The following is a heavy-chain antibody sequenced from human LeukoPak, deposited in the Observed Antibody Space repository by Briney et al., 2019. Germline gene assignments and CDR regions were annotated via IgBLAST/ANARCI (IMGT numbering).Heavy chain of an antibody. CDR2: IKQDGTEK. D-gene: IGHD1-20*01. V-gene: IGHV3-7*01. J-gene: IGHJ4*02. Sequence: GRSLRLSCAASGFTFSTYWMTWVRQAPGKGLEWVANIKQDGTEKYYVDSVKGRFTISRDNAKNSLYLQMNSLRAGDTAVYYCASSITGVLIDYWGQGTLVTVSS. CDR1: GFTFSTYW. CDR3: ASSITGVLIDY.